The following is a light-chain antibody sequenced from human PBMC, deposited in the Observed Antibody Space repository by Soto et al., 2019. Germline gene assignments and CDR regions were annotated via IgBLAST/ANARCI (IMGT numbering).Light chain of an antibody. Sequence: DIQMTHAPSAMSASVGDIVTITCRASQGISNYLVWIQQKPGKVPKRLIYAASSLQSGVPSRFSGSGSGTDFTLTISCLQSEDFATYYCQQYYSYPRTFGQGTKVDIK. V-gene: IGKV1-17*03. CDR3: QQYYSYPRT. J-gene: IGKJ1*01. CDR1: QGISNY. CDR2: AAS.